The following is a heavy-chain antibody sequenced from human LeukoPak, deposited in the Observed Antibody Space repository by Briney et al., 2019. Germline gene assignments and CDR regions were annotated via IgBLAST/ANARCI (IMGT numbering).Heavy chain of an antibody. CDR3: ARGFGEFLYWFDP. J-gene: IGHJ5*02. D-gene: IGHD3-10*01. Sequence: SQTLSHTCTVSGGSISSGGYYWSWIRQHPGKGLEWIGYIYYSGSTYYNPSLKSRVTISVDTSKNQFSLKLSSVTAADTAVYYCARGFGEFLYWFDPWGQGTLVTVSS. CDR2: IYYSGST. CDR1: GGSISSGGYY. V-gene: IGHV4-31*03.